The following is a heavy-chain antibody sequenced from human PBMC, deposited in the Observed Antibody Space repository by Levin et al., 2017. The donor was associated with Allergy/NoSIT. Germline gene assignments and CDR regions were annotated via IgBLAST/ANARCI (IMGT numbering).Heavy chain of an antibody. CDR3: VRRGTARYYYATDV. V-gene: IGHV5-51*01. Sequence: SFPSSFSIFTTYWIGWVRQMPGKGLEWMGVIYPSDSEITYRPSFEGEVTISADQSISTAYLQWRNLKASDTARYYCVRRGTARYYYATDVWGQGTTVTVSS. J-gene: IGHJ6*02. D-gene: IGHD1-1*01. CDR2: IYPSDSEI. CDR1: FSIFTTYW.